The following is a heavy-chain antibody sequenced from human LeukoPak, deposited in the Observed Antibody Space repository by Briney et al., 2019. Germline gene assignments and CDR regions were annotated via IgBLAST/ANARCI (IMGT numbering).Heavy chain of an antibody. CDR2: ISRDSNYI. Sequence: PGGSLRLSCAASGFTFSSYSMAWVRQAPGEGLEWVSSISRDSNYIYYEDSVKGRFTVSRDNAKNSLYLQMTSLRADDTAVYYCVKERAAVFENWGQGTLVTVSS. D-gene: IGHD6-13*01. CDR3: VKERAAVFEN. CDR1: GFTFSSYS. V-gene: IGHV3-21*01. J-gene: IGHJ1*01.